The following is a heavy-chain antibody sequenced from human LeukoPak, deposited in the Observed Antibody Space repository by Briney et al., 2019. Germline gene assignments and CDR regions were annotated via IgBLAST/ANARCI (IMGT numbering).Heavy chain of an antibody. CDR1: GFTFSSYG. V-gene: IGHV3-33*01. D-gene: IGHD5-24*01. J-gene: IGHJ4*02. CDR3: ARGSEMATPAGYFDY. CDR2: IWYDGSNK. Sequence: GRSLRLSCAASGFTFSSYGMHWVHQAPGKGLEWVAVIWYDGSNKYYADSVKGRFTISRDNSKNTLYLQMNSLRAEDTAVYYCARGSEMATPAGYFDYWGQGTLVTVSS.